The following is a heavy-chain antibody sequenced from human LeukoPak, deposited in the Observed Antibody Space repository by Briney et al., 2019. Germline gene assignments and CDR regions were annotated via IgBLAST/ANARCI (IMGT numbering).Heavy chain of an antibody. D-gene: IGHD3-16*01. CDR2: IKHDGSEQ. Sequence: PGGSLRLSCAASGFIFTSNRMNWVRQAPGKGLEWVANIKHDGSEQIYVDSVKGRFTISRDNAKDSVYLQMNSLRAGDTAVYYCTRGLGEHGGVSDRWGQGTLVIVS. CDR3: TRGLGEHGGVSDR. CDR1: GFIFTSNR. J-gene: IGHJ5*02. V-gene: IGHV3-7*01.